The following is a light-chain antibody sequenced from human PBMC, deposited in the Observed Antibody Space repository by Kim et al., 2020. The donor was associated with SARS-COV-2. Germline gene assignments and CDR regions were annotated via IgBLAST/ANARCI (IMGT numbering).Light chain of an antibody. CDR2: RNN. V-gene: IGLV10-54*01. CDR1: SNNVGNKG. CDR3: STWDSSLNEWV. J-gene: IGLJ3*02. Sequence: HIATLTCTGNSNNVGNKGAAWLQQHQGHPPKLLSYRNNNRPSGVSERLSASRSGNTASLTITGLQPEDEADYYCSTWDSSLNEWVFGGGTQLTVL.